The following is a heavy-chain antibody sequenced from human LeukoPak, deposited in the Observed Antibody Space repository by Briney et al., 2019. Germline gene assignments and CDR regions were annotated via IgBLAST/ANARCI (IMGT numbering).Heavy chain of an antibody. D-gene: IGHD5-18*01. CDR1: GFSLRTSGMC. CDR2: IDWDDDK. CDR3: ARIHRYGPAGYCGMDV. J-gene: IGHJ6*02. V-gene: IGHV2-70*11. Sequence: VSGPTLVNPTPTLTLTCTFSGFSLRTSGMCVSWIRQPPGKALEWLARIDWDDDKYYSTSLKTRLTISKDTSKNQVVLTMTNMDPVDTGTYYCARIHRYGPAGYCGMDVWGQGTTITVSS.